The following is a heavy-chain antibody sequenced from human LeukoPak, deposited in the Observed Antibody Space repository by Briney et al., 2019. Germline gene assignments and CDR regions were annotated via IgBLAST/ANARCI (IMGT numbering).Heavy chain of an antibody. CDR1: GGTFSSYA. D-gene: IGHD3-9*01. CDR3: ARHKLIFYYDILTGYDAFDI. Sequence: GASVKVSCKASGGTFSSYAISWVRQAPGQGPEWMGRIIPILGIANYAQKFQGRVTITADKSTSTAYMELSSLRSEDTAVYYSARHKLIFYYDILTGYDAFDIWGQGTMVTVSS. J-gene: IGHJ3*02. CDR2: IIPILGIA. V-gene: IGHV1-69*04.